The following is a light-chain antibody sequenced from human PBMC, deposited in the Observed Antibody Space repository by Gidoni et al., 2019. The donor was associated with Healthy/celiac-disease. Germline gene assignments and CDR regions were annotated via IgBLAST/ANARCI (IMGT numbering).Light chain of an antibody. CDR3: QQYNNWPTLT. CDR2: GAP. Sequence: EIVMTQSPATLSVSPGERATLSCRASQSVSSNLAWYQHKPGQAPRLLIYGAPTRATGIPARFSGSGSGTEFTLTISSLQSEDFAVYYCQQYNNWPTLTFGGGTKVEIK. J-gene: IGKJ4*01. CDR1: QSVSSN. V-gene: IGKV3-15*01.